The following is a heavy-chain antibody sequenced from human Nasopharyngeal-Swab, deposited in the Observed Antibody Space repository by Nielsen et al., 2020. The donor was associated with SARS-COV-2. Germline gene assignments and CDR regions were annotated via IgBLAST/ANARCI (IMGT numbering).Heavy chain of an antibody. J-gene: IGHJ4*02. CDR1: GFTVTYNY. V-gene: IGHV3-23*01. CDR3: AKDRYCSGGACYFSGFDY. D-gene: IGHD2-15*01. Sequence: GGSLRLSCAASGFTVTYNYMSWVRQAPGKGLEWVSGVSGSGGTTKYADSVKGRFTISRDNSKNKLYLQMHSLRVEDTAVYYCAKDRYCSGGACYFSGFDYWGLGTLVTVSS. CDR2: VSGSGGTT.